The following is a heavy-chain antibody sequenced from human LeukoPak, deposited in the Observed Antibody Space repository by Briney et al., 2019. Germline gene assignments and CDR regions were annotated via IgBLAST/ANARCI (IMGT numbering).Heavy chain of an antibody. CDR1: GYTFTSYD. CDR2: MNPNSGNT. Sequence: ASVKVSCKASGYTFTSYDINWVRQATGQGLEWMGWMNPNSGNTGYAQKFQGRVTMTRNTSISTAYMELSSLRTEDTAVYYCARELIAVAGRGIGYWGQGTLVTVSS. D-gene: IGHD6-19*01. J-gene: IGHJ4*02. CDR3: ARELIAVAGRGIGY. V-gene: IGHV1-8*01.